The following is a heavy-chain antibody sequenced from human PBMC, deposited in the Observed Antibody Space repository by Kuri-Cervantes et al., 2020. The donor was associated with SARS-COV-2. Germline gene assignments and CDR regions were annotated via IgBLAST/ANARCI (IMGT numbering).Heavy chain of an antibody. CDR2: IKSKTDGGTT. Sequence: GESLKISCAASGFTFSNAWMNWVRQAPGKGLEWVGRIKSKTDGGTTDYAAPVKGRFTISRDNSKNTLYLQMNSLRAEYTAVYYCARVGLYCSSTSCYTVNFQHWGQGTLVTVSS. V-gene: IGHV3-15*07. CDR1: GFTFSNAW. CDR3: ARVGLYCSSTSCYTVNFQH. D-gene: IGHD2-2*02. J-gene: IGHJ1*01.